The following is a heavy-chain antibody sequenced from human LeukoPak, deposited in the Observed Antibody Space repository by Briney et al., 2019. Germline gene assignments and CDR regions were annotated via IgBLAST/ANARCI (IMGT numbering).Heavy chain of an antibody. D-gene: IGHD1-26*01. Sequence: GASVKVSCNASGYTFSDYGISWLRQAPGQGLEWMGWINGYNGYTNYGQNFQGRVTVTTDTSTNTAYMELRSLRYDDTAIYYCARDGGTYYYFDHWGQGTLVTVSS. CDR3: ARDGGTYYYFDH. J-gene: IGHJ4*02. V-gene: IGHV1-18*01. CDR1: GYTFSDYG. CDR2: INGYNGYT.